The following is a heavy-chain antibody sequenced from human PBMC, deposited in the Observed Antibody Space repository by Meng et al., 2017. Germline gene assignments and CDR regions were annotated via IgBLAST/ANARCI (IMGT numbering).Heavy chain of an antibody. V-gene: IGHV4-34*01. CDR1: VGTYNCNY. CDR3: AREIAVAAHYYWYFDL. Sequence: LKRGGAERLKPSETRPRNASVNVGTYNCNYWVWIHQPPGKGLEGIGEIKRSGSTNYNPSLKSRVTISVDTSKNQFSLTLNSVTAADTAVYYCAREIAVAAHYYWYFDLWGRGTLVTVSS. D-gene: IGHD6-19*01. J-gene: IGHJ2*01. CDR2: IKRSGST.